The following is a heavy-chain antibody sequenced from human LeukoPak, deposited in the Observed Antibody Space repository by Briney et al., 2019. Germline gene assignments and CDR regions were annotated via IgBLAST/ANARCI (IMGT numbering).Heavy chain of an antibody. D-gene: IGHD6-19*01. Sequence: GRSLRLSCAASGFTFSSYGMHWVRQAPGKGLEWVAVISYDGSNKYYADSVKGRFTISRDNSKSTLYLQMNSLRAEDTAVYYCARSPPRHSSGWYTGPRLDFFDYWGQGTLVTVSS. CDR3: ARSPPRHSSGWYTGPRLDFFDY. V-gene: IGHV3-30*03. J-gene: IGHJ4*02. CDR2: ISYDGSNK. CDR1: GFTFSSYG.